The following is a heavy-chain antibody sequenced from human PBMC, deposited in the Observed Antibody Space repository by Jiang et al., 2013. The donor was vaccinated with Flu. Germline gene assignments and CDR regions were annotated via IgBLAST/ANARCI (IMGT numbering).Heavy chain of an antibody. V-gene: IGHV4-34*01. D-gene: IGHD3-3*01. CDR2: INHSGST. CDR1: GGSFSGYY. J-gene: IGHJ6*02. CDR3: ARGSGYYTVLYYYYGMDV. Sequence: SLTCAVYGGSFSGYYWSWIRQPPGKGLEWIGEINHSGSTNYNPSLKSRVTISVDTSKNQFSLKLSSVTAADTAVYYCARGSGYYTVLYYYYGMDVWGQGTTVTVSS.